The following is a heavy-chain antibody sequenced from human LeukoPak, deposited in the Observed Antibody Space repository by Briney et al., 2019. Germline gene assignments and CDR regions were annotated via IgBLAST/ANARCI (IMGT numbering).Heavy chain of an antibody. CDR1: GFTFSSYS. CDR3: ARDRFIYYYYYGMDV. CDR2: ISGSSSYI. J-gene: IGHJ6*02. D-gene: IGHD3-3*01. V-gene: IGHV3-21*01. Sequence: GGSLRLSCAASGFTFSSYSMNWVRQAPGKGLEWVSSISGSSSYIYYADSVKGRFTISRDNAKNSLYLQMNSLRAEDTAVYYCARDRFIYYYYYGMDVWGQGTTVTVSS.